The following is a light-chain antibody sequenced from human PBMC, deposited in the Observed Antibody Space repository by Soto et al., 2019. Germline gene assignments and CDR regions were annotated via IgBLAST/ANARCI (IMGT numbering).Light chain of an antibody. CDR3: QTWGTGIQV. CDR2: LNSDGSH. V-gene: IGLV4-69*01. CDR1: SGLSSNA. Sequence: HPVLTQSPSASASLGASVKLTCTLSSGLSSNAIAWHQQQPEKGPRYLMKLNSDGSHSKGDGIPDRFSGSSSGAERYLTISSLQSEDEADYYCQTWGTGIQVFGAGTKLTVL. J-gene: IGLJ3*02.